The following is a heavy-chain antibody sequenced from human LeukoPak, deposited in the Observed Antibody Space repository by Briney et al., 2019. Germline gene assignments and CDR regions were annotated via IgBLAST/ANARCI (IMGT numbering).Heavy chain of an antibody. J-gene: IGHJ4*02. V-gene: IGHV4-34*01. CDR3: ARGCSYGYDY. D-gene: IGHD5-18*01. CDR2: INHSGST. Sequence: SETLSLTCAVYGGSFSGYYWSWIRQPPGKGLEWIGEINHSGSTNYNPSLKSRVTISVDTSKNQFSLKLSSVTAADTAVYYCARGCSYGYDYWGQETLVTVSS. CDR1: GGSFSGYY.